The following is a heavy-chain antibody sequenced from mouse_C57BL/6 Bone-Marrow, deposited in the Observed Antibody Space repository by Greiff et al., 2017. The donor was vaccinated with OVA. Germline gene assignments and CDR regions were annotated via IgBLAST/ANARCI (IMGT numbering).Heavy chain of an antibody. V-gene: IGHV1-42*01. CDR2: INPSTGGT. Sequence: VQLQQSGPELVKPGASVKISCKASGYSFTGYYMNWVKQSPEKSLEWIGEINPSTGGTTYNQKFKVKATLTVDKSSSTAYMQLKSLTSEDSAVXYCEGGRAMDYWGQGTSVTVSS. CDR3: EGGRAMDY. CDR1: GYSFTGYY. J-gene: IGHJ4*01.